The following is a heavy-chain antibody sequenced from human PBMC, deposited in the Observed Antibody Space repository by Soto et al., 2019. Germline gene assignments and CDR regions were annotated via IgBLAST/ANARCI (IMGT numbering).Heavy chain of an antibody. CDR2: IYPGDSDT. D-gene: IGHD5-18*01. Sequence: PVQSLKISCKGSGYSFTSYWIGWVLQMPGKGLEWMGIIYPGDSDTRYSPSFQGQVTISADKSISTAYPQRSSLKASDTAMYYCARTESGYSYGFADVWGQGTTVTVSS. CDR1: GYSFTSYW. V-gene: IGHV5-51*01. J-gene: IGHJ6*02. CDR3: ARTESGYSYGFADV.